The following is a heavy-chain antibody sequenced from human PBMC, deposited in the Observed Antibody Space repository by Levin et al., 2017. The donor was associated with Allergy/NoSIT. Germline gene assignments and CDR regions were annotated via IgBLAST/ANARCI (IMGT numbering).Heavy chain of an antibody. D-gene: IGHD2-21*02. Sequence: GESLKISCAASGFTFTNAWMSWVRQAPGKGLEWVGRIKSKTDGGTTDYAAPVKGRFTISRDDSKNTLYLQMNSLKTEDTAVYYCTTDKMNCGGDCYHFDYWGQGTLVTVSS. V-gene: IGHV3-15*01. CDR3: TTDKMNCGGDCYHFDY. J-gene: IGHJ4*02. CDR1: GFTFTNAW. CDR2: IKSKTDGGTT.